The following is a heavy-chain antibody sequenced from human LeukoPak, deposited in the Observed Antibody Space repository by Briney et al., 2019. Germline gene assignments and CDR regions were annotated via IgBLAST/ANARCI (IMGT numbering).Heavy chain of an antibody. V-gene: IGHV1-69*06. D-gene: IGHD4-17*01. J-gene: IGHJ4*02. CDR1: GGTFSSYI. Sequence: GASVKVSCKASGGTFSSYIIKWVRQAPGQGLEWMGGIIPMFGTTIYAQKFQGRVTITADKSTSTAYMELSSLRSEDTAVYYCARGYPPTLYKADYVHPYYLDYWGQGTLVTVSS. CDR3: ARGYPPTLYKADYVHPYYLDY. CDR2: IIPMFGTT.